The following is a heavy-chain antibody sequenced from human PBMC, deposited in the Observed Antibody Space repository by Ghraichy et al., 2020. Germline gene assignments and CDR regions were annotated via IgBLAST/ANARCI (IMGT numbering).Heavy chain of an antibody. CDR3: TRDRLWAGSGSPPAY. J-gene: IGHJ4*02. D-gene: IGHD3-10*01. Sequence: GESLRLSCEASGFSFSSYILNWVRQAPGKGLEWVSSIYPNSSRKSYADSVRGRFTISRDNAKNSLYLQLISLRDEDTAVYYCTRDRLWAGSGSPPAYWGQGTLVTVSS. CDR1: GFSFSSYI. CDR2: IYPNSSRK. V-gene: IGHV3-48*02.